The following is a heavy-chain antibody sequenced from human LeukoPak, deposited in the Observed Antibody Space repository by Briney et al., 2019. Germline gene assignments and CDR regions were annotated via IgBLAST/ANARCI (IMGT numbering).Heavy chain of an antibody. V-gene: IGHV3-23*01. CDR3: AKRERGSYSLDY. Sequence: PGGSLRHSCAASGFTFSSYAMSWVRQAPGKGLEWVSAISGSGGSTYYADSVKGRFTISRDNSKNTLYLQMNSLRAEDTAVYYCAKRERGSYSLDYWGQGTLVTVSS. D-gene: IGHD1-26*01. CDR1: GFTFSSYA. J-gene: IGHJ4*02. CDR2: ISGSGGST.